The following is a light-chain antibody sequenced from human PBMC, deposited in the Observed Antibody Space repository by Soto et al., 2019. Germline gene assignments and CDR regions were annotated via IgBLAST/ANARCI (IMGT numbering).Light chain of an antibody. CDR2: DAS. CDR1: QSVSSNY. Sequence: EILLTQTPGTLSLSPGERATLSCRASQSVSSNYLAWYQQKPGQAPRLLIYDASNRATGIPARFSGSGSGTDFTLTISSLEPEDFAVYYCQQRSNWPITFGQGRRLEIK. J-gene: IGKJ5*01. CDR3: QQRSNWPIT. V-gene: IGKV3D-20*02.